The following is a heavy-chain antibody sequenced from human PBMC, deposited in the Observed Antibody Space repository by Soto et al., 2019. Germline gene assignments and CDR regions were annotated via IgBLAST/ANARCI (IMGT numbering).Heavy chain of an antibody. CDR2: IGDGGDTT. CDR1: GFSFSSYE. CDR3: AKNRGIIMIVES. J-gene: IGHJ4*02. V-gene: IGHV3-23*01. Sequence: GGSLRLSCVASGFSFSSYEMNWVRQAPGKGLEWGSAIGDGGDTTYYADSVRGRFTISRDNSKNTLYLQMDSLRAEDTAVYYCAKNRGIIMIVESWGQGTLVTVSA. D-gene: IGHD3-22*01.